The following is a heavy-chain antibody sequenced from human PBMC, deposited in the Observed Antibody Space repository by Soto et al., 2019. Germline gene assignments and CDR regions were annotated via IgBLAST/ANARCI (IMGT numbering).Heavy chain of an antibody. CDR3: ATTLSPYYNGMHV. V-gene: IGHV4-4*02. J-gene: IGHJ6*02. CDR1: GGSISSSKW. CDR2: IYDSGTT. Sequence: PSETLSLTCAVSGGSISSSKWWNWVRQPPGKGLEWIGEIYDSGTTNCNPSLKNRVTISVDKSKDQFSLKLTSVSAADTAVYFCATTLSPYYNGMHVWGQGATVTVS.